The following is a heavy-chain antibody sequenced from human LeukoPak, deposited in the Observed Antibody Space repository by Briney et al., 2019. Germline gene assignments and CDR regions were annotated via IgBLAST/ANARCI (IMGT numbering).Heavy chain of an antibody. CDR1: GFTFSSYW. J-gene: IGHJ4*02. V-gene: IGHV3-74*01. D-gene: IGHD2-21*02. CDR3: ARAHCGGDCYPGDY. CDR2: INSYGSYT. Sequence: GGSLRLSRAASGFTFSSYWMSWVRQAPGKGLMWVSRINSYGSYTSYADSVKGRFTISRDNAKNTLYLQMNSLRAEDTAVYYCARAHCGGDCYPGDYWGQGTLVTVSS.